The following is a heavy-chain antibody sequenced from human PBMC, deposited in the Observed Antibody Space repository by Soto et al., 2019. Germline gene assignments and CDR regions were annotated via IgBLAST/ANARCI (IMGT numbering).Heavy chain of an antibody. V-gene: IGHV1-18*01. J-gene: IGHJ5*02. CDR2: ISAYNGNT. Sequence: ASVKVSCKASGYTFTSYGISWVRQAPGQGLEWMGWISAYNGNTNYAQKLQGRVTMTTDTSTSTAYMELRSLRSDDTAVYYCARSRQRPIAVAGTNWFDPWGQGTLVTVPQ. CDR1: GYTFTSYG. D-gene: IGHD6-19*01. CDR3: ARSRQRPIAVAGTNWFDP.